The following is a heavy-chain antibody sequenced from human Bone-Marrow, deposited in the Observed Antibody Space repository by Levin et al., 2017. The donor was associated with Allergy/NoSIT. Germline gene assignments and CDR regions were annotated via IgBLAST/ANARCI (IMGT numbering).Heavy chain of an antibody. CDR2: IYYSGST. Sequence: SQTLSLTCTVSGGSISSSSYYWGWIRQPPGKGLEWIGSIYYSGSTYYNPSLKSRVTISVDTSKNQFSLKLSSVTAADTAVYYCARVAVAYLYYYYGMDVWGQGTTVTVSS. V-gene: IGHV4-39*07. CDR3: ARVAVAYLYYYYGMDV. J-gene: IGHJ6*02. CDR1: GGSISSSSYY. D-gene: IGHD6-19*01.